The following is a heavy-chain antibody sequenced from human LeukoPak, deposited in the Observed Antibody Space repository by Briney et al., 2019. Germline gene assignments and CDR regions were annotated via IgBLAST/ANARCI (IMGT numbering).Heavy chain of an antibody. D-gene: IGHD3-9*01. CDR3: AKGQYYDILTGYFDY. CDR1: GFTFYDYA. Sequence: GGSLRVSSAASGFTFYDYAMHWVRQAPGKGLEWVSLISGDGGSTYYADSVKGRFTISRDNSKNSLYLQMNSLRTGDTALYYCAKGQYYDILTGYFDYWGQGTMVTVSS. CDR2: ISGDGGST. V-gene: IGHV3-43*02. J-gene: IGHJ4*02.